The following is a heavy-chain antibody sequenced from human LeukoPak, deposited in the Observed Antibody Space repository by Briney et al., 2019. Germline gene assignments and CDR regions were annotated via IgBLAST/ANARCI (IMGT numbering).Heavy chain of an antibody. J-gene: IGHJ3*02. D-gene: IGHD5-24*01. CDR1: GFTFDDYT. V-gene: IGHV3-43*01. Sequence: PGGSLRLSCAASGFTFDDYTMHWVRQAPGKGLEWVSLISWDGGSTYYADSVKGRFTISRDNSKNSLYLQMNSLRTEDTAFYYCAKDRGRWLQFDAFDIWGQGTMVTVSS. CDR3: AKDRGRWLQFDAFDI. CDR2: ISWDGGST.